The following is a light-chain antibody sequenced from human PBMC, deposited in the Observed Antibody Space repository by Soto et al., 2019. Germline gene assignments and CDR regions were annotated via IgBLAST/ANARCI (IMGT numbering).Light chain of an antibody. V-gene: IGLV2-14*01. CDR3: TSYTSDNRSYV. Sequence: SALTQPAPVSGSPGQSITISCTGTSSDVGAYTSVSWYQQHPGKAPKLMIYEVSNRPSGVSNRFSGSKSANTASLTISGLQAEDEAHYYCTSYTSDNRSYVFGTGTKVTVL. CDR2: EVS. CDR1: SSDVGAYTS. J-gene: IGLJ1*01.